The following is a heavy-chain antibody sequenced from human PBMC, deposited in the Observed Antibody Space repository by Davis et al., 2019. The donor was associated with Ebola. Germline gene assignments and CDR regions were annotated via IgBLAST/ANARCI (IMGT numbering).Heavy chain of an antibody. CDR3: ARDRRGCSSTSCSYYYYYMDV. CDR2: IKQDGSEK. J-gene: IGHJ6*03. CDR1: GFTFSSYW. D-gene: IGHD2-2*01. Sequence: PGGSLRLSCAASGFTFSSYWMSWVRQAPGKGLEWVANIKQDGSEKYYVDSVKGRFTISRDNAKNSLYLQMNSLRAEDTAVYYCARDRRGCSSTSCSYYYYYMDVWGKGTTVTVSS. V-gene: IGHV3-7*03.